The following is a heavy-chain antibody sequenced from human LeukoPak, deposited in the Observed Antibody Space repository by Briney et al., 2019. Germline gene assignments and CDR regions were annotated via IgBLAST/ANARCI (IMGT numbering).Heavy chain of an antibody. CDR3: ARDLRRVVVVPAAMPLGY. CDR1: GFTFSSYA. J-gene: IGHJ4*02. CDR2: ISSSSSYI. D-gene: IGHD2-2*01. Sequence: GGSLRLSCAASGFTFSSYAMSWVRQAPGKGLEWVSSISSSSSYIYYADSVKGRFTISRDNAKNPLYLQMNSLRAEDTAVYYCARDLRRVVVVPAAMPLGYWGQGTLVTVSS. V-gene: IGHV3-21*01.